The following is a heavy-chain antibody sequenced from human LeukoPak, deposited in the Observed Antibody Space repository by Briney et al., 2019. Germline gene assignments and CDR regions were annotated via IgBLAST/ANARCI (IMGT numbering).Heavy chain of an antibody. D-gene: IGHD3-22*01. CDR2: IIPIFGTA. J-gene: IGHJ4*02. CDR1: GYSFTAFY. CDR3: ARGYDSSGYFDY. Sequence: GASVTVSCKASGYSFTAFYIHWVRQAPGQGLEWMGGIIPIFGTANYAQTVQGRVTITADESTSTAYMELSSLRSEDTAVYYCARGYDSSGYFDYWGQGTLVTVSS. V-gene: IGHV1-69*13.